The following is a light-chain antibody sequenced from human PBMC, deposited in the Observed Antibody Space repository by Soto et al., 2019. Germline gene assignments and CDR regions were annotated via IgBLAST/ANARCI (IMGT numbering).Light chain of an antibody. CDR2: AAS. V-gene: IGKV1-9*01. J-gene: IGKJ4*01. CDR3: QQLNSYPY. CDR1: QGISSY. Sequence: DIQLTQSASFLSASVGDRVTITCRASQGISSYLAWYQQKPGKAPKLLIYAASTLQSGVPSRFSGSGSGTEFTLTISSLQLEDFATYYCQQLNSYPYFGGGTKVEIK.